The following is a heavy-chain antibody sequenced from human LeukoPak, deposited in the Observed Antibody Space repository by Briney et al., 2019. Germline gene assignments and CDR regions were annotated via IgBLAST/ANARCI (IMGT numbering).Heavy chain of an antibody. J-gene: IGHJ4*02. CDR2: IYSSGGT. CDR3: ARVPYGGSASLFDY. V-gene: IGHV4-59*01. CDR1: CGSISSYY. Sequence: SETLSLTCTVSCGSISSYYWSSLRQPPGKGLEWIGYIYSSGGTNYNPSLKSRVTISVDTSKNQFSLKLSSVTAADTAYYYCARVPYGGSASLFDYWGQGTLVTVSS. D-gene: IGHD6-6*01.